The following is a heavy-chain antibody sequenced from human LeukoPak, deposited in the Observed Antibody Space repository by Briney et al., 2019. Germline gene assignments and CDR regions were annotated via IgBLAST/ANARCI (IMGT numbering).Heavy chain of an antibody. CDR3: ARDKSSSWYYFDY. D-gene: IGHD6-13*01. J-gene: IGHJ4*02. V-gene: IGHV3-48*03. CDR2: ISSSGSTI. CDR1: GFTFSSYE. Sequence: GGSLRLSCAASGFTFSSYEMNWVRQAPGKWLEGVSYISSSGSTIYYADSVKGRFTISRDNAKNSLYLQMNSLRAEDTAVYYCARDKSSSWYYFDYWGQGTLVTVSS.